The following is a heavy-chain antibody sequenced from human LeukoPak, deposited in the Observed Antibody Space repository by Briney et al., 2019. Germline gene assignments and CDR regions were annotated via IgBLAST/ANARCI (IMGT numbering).Heavy chain of an antibody. Sequence: GGSLRLSCAASGFTFSSYAMSWVRQAPGKGLEWVSVISGSGGTTFYADSVKGRFTISRDNAKNSLYLQMNSLRAEDTAVYYCAELGITMIGGVWGKGTTVTISS. CDR1: GFTFSSYA. V-gene: IGHV3-23*01. CDR3: AELGITMIGGV. J-gene: IGHJ6*04. D-gene: IGHD3-10*02. CDR2: ISGSGGTT.